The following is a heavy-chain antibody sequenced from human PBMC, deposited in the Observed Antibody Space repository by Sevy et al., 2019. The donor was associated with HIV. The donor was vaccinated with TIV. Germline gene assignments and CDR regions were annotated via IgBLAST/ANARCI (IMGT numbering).Heavy chain of an antibody. CDR3: ARDQYYDSSGSPYFDY. CDR1: GFTFNSYA. V-gene: IGHV3-30-3*01. Sequence: GESLRLSCAASGFTFNSYAMHWVRQAPGKGLEWVAVISYDGSNKYYGDSVKGRFTISRDNSKNTLYLQMNSLRAEDPAVDYCARDQYYDSSGSPYFDYWGQGTLVIVSS. D-gene: IGHD3-22*01. J-gene: IGHJ4*02. CDR2: ISYDGSNK.